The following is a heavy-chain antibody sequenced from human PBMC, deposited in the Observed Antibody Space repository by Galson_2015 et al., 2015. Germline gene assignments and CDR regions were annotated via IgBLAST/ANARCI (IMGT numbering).Heavy chain of an antibody. V-gene: IGHV4-39*01. CDR2: IYYSGST. D-gene: IGHD2-2*01. J-gene: IGHJ4*02. CDR1: GGSISRSSYY. Sequence: LSLTCTVSGGSISRSSYYWGWIRQPPGKGLEWIGSIYYSGSTYYNPSLKSRVTISVDTSKNQFSLKLGSVTAADTAVYYCARRGDIVVVPAAITNPGYFDYWGQGTLVTVSS. CDR3: ARRGDIVVVPAAITNPGYFDY.